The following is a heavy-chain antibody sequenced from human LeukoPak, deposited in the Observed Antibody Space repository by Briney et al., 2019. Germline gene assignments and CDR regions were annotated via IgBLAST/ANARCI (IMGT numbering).Heavy chain of an antibody. Sequence: SETLSLTCTVSGYSLSSGYYWSWIRQPPGKGRGGIGYIYYSGSTNYNPSLTSRATISVETSKNQSSLKLSSVTAADTGVYYCARVGVVVPAAIHYYYYYYMDVWGKGTTVTVSS. V-gene: IGHV4-61*01. CDR1: GYSLSSGYY. J-gene: IGHJ6*03. D-gene: IGHD2-2*01. CDR3: ARVGVVVPAAIHYYYYYYMDV. CDR2: IYYSGST.